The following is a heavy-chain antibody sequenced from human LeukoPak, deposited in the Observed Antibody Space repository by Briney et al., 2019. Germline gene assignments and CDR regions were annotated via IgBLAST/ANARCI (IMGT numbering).Heavy chain of an antibody. CDR1: GYTFTSYG. CDR3: ARELPPDYSTHYGMDV. Sequence: GASVKVSCKASGYTFTSYGISWVRQAPGQGLEWMGWISAYNGNTNYAQKLQGRVTMTTDTSTSTAYMELRSLRSDDTAVYYCARELPPDYSTHYGMDVWGQGTTVTVSS. D-gene: IGHD6-13*01. CDR2: ISAYNGNT. V-gene: IGHV1-18*01. J-gene: IGHJ6*02.